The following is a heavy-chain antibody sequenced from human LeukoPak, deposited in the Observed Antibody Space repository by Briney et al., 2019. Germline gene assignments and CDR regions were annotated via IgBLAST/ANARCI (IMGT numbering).Heavy chain of an antibody. J-gene: IGHJ5*02. CDR1: GGSISSSSYY. D-gene: IGHD3-22*01. Sequence: SETLSLTCTVSGGSISSSSYYWGWIRQPPGKGLEWIGSIYYSGSTYYNPSLKSRVTISVDTSKNQFSLKLSSVTAADTAVYYCARVKSRDSSGYYYVRTFDPWGQGTLVTVSS. V-gene: IGHV4-39*07. CDR3: ARVKSRDSSGYYYVRTFDP. CDR2: IYYSGST.